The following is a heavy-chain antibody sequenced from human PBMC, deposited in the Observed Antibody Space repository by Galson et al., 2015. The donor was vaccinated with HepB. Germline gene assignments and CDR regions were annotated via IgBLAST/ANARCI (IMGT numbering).Heavy chain of an antibody. J-gene: IGHJ4*02. CDR1: GYTFASYD. V-gene: IGHV1-8*01. Sequence: SLKVSCKASGYTFASYDVTWARQAPRQGLDGMGWMNPKSTNTGYARKFPGRVTMTGDTSRDTAYMELSSLTSQDTAVYYCARAVRNQLLSEYWGQGTLVTVSS. CDR3: ARAVRNQLLSEY. D-gene: IGHD1-26*01. CDR2: MNPKSTNT.